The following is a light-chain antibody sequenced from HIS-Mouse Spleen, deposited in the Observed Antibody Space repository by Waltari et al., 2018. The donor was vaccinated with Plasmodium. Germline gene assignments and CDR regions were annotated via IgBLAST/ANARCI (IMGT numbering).Light chain of an antibody. CDR1: SSDVGSYHL. CDR3: CSYAGSSTNWV. CDR2: EGS. V-gene: IGLV2-23*01. Sequence: QSALTQPASVSGSPGQSITISCTGTSSDVGSYHLVSWYQQHPGKAPKLMIYEGSKRHSGVSNRFSGSKSGNTASLTISGLQAEDEADYYCCSYAGSSTNWVFGGGTKLTVL. J-gene: IGLJ3*02.